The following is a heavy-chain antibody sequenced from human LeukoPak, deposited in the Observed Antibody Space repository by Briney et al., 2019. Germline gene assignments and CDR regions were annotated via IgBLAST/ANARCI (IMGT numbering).Heavy chain of an antibody. D-gene: IGHD5-24*01. J-gene: IGHJ4*02. Sequence: PGGSLRLSCAASGFIFKKYWMNWVRQVPGKGLECLANIKEDGSETYYADSVKGRFTISRDNPKNLLFLQINSLRVEDTAVYYCARETPRRGETRDGYRWGQGVVVTVSS. CDR2: IKEDGSET. V-gene: IGHV3-7*01. CDR1: GFIFKKYW. CDR3: ARETPRRGETRDGYR.